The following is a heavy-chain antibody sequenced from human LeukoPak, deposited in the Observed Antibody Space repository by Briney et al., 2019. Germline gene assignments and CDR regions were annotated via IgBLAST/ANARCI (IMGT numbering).Heavy chain of an antibody. CDR1: GFTFSSYG. Sequence: GGSLRLSCAASGFTFSSYGMHWVRQAPGKGLEWVAFIRYDGSNKYYADSVKGRFTISRDNSKNTLYLQMNSLRAEDTAVYYCAKGPHRYCTNGVCYTNYFDYWGQGTLVTVSS. J-gene: IGHJ4*02. V-gene: IGHV3-30*02. CDR3: AKGPHRYCTNGVCYTNYFDY. D-gene: IGHD2-8*01. CDR2: IRYDGSNK.